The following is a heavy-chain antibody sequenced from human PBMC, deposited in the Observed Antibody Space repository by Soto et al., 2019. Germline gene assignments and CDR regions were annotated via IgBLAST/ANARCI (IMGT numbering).Heavy chain of an antibody. CDR1: GGSISSYY. J-gene: IGHJ5*02. CDR3: ARQSIAVDNWFDP. V-gene: IGHV4-59*01. D-gene: IGHD6-6*01. CDR2: IYYSGST. Sequence: QVQLQESGPGLVKPSETLSLTCTVSGGSISSYYWSWIRQPPGKGLEWIGYIYYSGSTNYNPSLKSRVTISVDTSKNQFSLKLGSVTAADTAVYYCARQSIAVDNWFDPWGQGTLVTVSS.